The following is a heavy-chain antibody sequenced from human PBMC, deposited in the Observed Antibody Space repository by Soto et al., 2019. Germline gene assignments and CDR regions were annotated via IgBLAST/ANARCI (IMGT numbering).Heavy chain of an antibody. V-gene: IGHV1-2*02. D-gene: IGHD1-26*01. CDR3: ARDASGSYGGKDFDY. Sequence: GASGKVSCKASGYTFTGYYMHWVRQAPGQGLEWMGWINPNSGGTNYAQKFQGRVTMTRDTSISTAYMELSRLRSDDTAVYYCARDASGSYGGKDFDYWGQGTLVTVSS. CDR1: GYTFTGYY. J-gene: IGHJ4*02. CDR2: INPNSGGT.